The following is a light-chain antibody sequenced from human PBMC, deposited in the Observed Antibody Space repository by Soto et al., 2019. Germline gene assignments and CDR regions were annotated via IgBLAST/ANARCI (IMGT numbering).Light chain of an antibody. CDR1: QSVSSY. J-gene: IGKJ4*01. Sequence: EIVLTQSPATLSLSPGERVTLSCRASQSVSSYLAWYQQKPGQPPRLLIYDASSRATGLPARFSGSGSGTDFTLTISILAPEDLAVYYCQHYSNCPPLTFGGGTKVEIK. CDR3: QHYSNCPPLT. CDR2: DAS. V-gene: IGKV3-11*01.